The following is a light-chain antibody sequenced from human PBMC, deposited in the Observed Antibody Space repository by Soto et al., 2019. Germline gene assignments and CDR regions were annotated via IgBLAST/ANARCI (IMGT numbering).Light chain of an antibody. V-gene: IGKV4-1*01. CDR3: HQYYSIPRT. CDR2: WEP. J-gene: IGKJ1*01. Sequence: DIVMTQSPAPLAGSLGKRATINCRSSQGVLTSPLIINYLAWYQKKPGKPPKLLIYWEPTRESGVPDRFSGSGSGTDFTLTINSLQAEDAAVYYCHQYYSIPRTFGQGTKVEIK. CDR1: QGVLTSPLIINY.